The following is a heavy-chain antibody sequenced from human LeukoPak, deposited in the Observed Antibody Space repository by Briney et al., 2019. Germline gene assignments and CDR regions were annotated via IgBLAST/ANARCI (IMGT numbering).Heavy chain of an antibody. V-gene: IGHV7-4-1*02. CDR3: ARVKSYSNYLGLDP. CDR1: GYIFSNYA. J-gene: IGHJ5*02. D-gene: IGHD4-11*01. CDR2: INTNTGNP. Sequence: GASVKVSCKASGYIFSNYAVNWVRQAPGQGLEWMGLINTNTGNPTYAQGFTGRFVFSLDTSVSTAYLQISSLKAEDTAVYYCARVKSYSNYLGLDPWGQGTLVTVSS.